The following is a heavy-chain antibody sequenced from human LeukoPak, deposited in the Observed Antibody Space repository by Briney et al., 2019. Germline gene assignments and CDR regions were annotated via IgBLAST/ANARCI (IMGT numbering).Heavy chain of an antibody. CDR3: ASINYDFWSGYLGYFDY. Sequence: SGTLSLTCAVSAGSISSSNWWTWVRQPPGKGLVWIGEIYHNGSTNYNPSLKSRVTVSVDKSKNQFSLKLSSVTAADTAVYYCASINYDFWSGYLGYFDYWGQGTLVTVSS. CDR2: IYHNGST. V-gene: IGHV4-4*02. CDR1: AGSISSSNW. D-gene: IGHD3-3*01. J-gene: IGHJ4*02.